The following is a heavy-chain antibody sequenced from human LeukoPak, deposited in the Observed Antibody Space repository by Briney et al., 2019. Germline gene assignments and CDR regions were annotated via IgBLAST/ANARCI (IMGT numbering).Heavy chain of an antibody. D-gene: IGHD3/OR15-3a*01. CDR1: GFTFSSYA. J-gene: IGHJ4*02. CDR3: AKALGLNTYFDY. V-gene: IGHV3-23*01. CDR2: ISGSGGST. Sequence: GGSLRLSCAASGFTFSSYAMRWVRQAPGKGLEWVSAISGSGGSTYYADSVKGRFTISRDNSKNTLYLQMNSLRAEDTAVYYCAKALGLNTYFDYWGQGTLVTVSS.